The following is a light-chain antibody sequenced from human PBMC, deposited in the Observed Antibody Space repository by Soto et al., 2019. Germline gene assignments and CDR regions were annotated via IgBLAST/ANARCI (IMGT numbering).Light chain of an antibody. V-gene: IGKV3-20*01. CDR2: GAS. Sequence: EIVLTQPPGTLSLSPGERATLSCRASQSVSSNYLAWYQQKPGQAPRLLIYGASRRATGIPDRFSGSGSGTDFTITISRLESEDFAVYYCQQYGTSPVTFGQGTKLEIK. CDR1: QSVSSNY. CDR3: QQYGTSPVT. J-gene: IGKJ2*01.